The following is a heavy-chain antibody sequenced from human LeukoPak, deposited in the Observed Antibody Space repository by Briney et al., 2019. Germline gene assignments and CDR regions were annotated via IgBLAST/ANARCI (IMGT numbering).Heavy chain of an antibody. J-gene: IGHJ4*02. V-gene: IGHV3-7*01. CDR2: IKQDGSEK. Sequence: GGSLRLSCAASGFTFSSYWMSWVRQAPGKGLEWVANIKQDGSEKYYVDSVKGRFTISRDNSNHTVHLQMDSLRGEDTAFYYCARSDYGGYYDMFDFWGQGTLVIVSS. CDR1: GFTFSSYW. CDR3: ARSDYGGYYDMFDF. D-gene: IGHD4-23*01.